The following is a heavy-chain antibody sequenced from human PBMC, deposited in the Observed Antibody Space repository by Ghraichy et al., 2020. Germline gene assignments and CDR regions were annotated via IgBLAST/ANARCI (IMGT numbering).Heavy chain of an antibody. CDR2: INPNSGGT. CDR3: ARERGGGYSSSTPDFDY. CDR1: GYTFTGYY. J-gene: IGHJ4*02. V-gene: IGHV1-2*02. Sequence: DSVKVSCKASGYTFTGYYMHWVRQAPGQGLEWMGWINPNSGGTNYAQKFQGRVTMTRDTSISTAYMELSRLRSDDTAVYYCARERGGGYSSSTPDFDYWGQGTLVTVSS. D-gene: IGHD6-6*01.